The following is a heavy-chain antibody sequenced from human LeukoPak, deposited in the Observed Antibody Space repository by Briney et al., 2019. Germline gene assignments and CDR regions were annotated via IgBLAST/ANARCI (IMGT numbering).Heavy chain of an antibody. D-gene: IGHD6-13*01. CDR1: GYSISSGYY. J-gene: IGHJ5*02. Sequence: SETLSLTCTVSGYSISSGYYWGWIRQPPGKGLEWSGNIYHSGSTFYNPSLKSRVTISVDTSKNQFSLKLSSVTAADTAVYYCARGYSSSWYFNWFDPWGQGTLVTVSS. CDR2: IYHSGST. V-gene: IGHV4-38-2*02. CDR3: ARGYSSSWYFNWFDP.